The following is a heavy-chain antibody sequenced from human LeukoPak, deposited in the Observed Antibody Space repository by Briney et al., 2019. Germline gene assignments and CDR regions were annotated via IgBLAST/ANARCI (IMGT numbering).Heavy chain of an antibody. D-gene: IGHD2-15*01. CDR2: ISAYNGNT. J-gene: IGHJ4*02. Sequence: ASVKVSCKASGYTFTSYGISWVRQAPGQGLEWMGWISAYNGNTNHAQKLQGRVSMTTETSTSTAYMELRSLRSDDTAVYYCARGAPPYCSGGSCYSVDYWGQGTLVTVSS. CDR1: GYTFTSYG. CDR3: ARGAPPYCSGGSCYSVDY. V-gene: IGHV1-18*01.